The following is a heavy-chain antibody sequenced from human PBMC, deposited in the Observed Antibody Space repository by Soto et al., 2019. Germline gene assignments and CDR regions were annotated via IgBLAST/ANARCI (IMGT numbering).Heavy chain of an antibody. Sequence: EVQLVETGGGLIQPGGSLRLSCAASGFTVSSNYMSWVRQAPGKGLEWVSIIYSGGSTYYADSVKDRFTISRDNSKNTLYLQMNSLRAEDTALYYCARNYYDTSGYYYDPTNFQDWGQGTLVTVSS. CDR3: ARNYYDTSGYYYDPTNFQD. CDR2: IYSGGST. J-gene: IGHJ1*01. CDR1: GFTVSSNY. V-gene: IGHV3-53*02. D-gene: IGHD3-22*01.